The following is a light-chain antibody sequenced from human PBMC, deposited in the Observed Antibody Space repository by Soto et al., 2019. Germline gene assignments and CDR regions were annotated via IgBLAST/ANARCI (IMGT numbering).Light chain of an antibody. Sequence: DIQLTQSPSSLSASVGDTVSITCRATERIGSNLCWYQQKPGRAPALLIYTASTLPTGVPSRFSGSGYATDFTLTISGLQPEDVATYFCQQTFVIPQTFGQGTKVDVK. CDR2: TAS. J-gene: IGKJ1*01. CDR3: QQTFVIPQT. V-gene: IGKV1-39*01. CDR1: ERIGSN.